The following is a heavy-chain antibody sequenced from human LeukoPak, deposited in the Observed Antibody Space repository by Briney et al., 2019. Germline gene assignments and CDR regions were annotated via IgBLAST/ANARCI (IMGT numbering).Heavy chain of an antibody. CDR2: ISAYNGNT. J-gene: IGHJ6*03. CDR3: ARGIHANGFVLLWFGELSYYYYMDV. V-gene: IGHV1-18*01. Sequence: ASVKVSCKASGYTFTSYGISWVRQAPGQGLEWRGWISAYNGNTNYAQKLQRRVTMTTDTSTSTAYMELSSLRSEDTAVYYCARGIHANGFVLLWFGELSYYYYMDVWGKGTTVTVSS. CDR1: GYTFTSYG. D-gene: IGHD3-10*01.